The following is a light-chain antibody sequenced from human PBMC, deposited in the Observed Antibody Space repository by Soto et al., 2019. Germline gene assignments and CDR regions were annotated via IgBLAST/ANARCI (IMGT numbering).Light chain of an antibody. CDR2: KAS. CDR3: QHYNSYPWT. CDR1: QSIGSW. J-gene: IGKJ1*01. V-gene: IGKV1-5*03. Sequence: DIQMTQSPSILSASVGDRVTITFLASQSIGSWVAWYQQKPGRAPNLLIHKASHLESGVPSRFSGSGSGTEFTLTISSLQPGDFATYYCQHYNSYPWTFGQGTKVDIK.